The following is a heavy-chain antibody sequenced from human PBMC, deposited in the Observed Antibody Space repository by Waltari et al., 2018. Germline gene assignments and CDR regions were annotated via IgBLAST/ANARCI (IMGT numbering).Heavy chain of an antibody. Sequence: QVQLVQSGAEVKKPGASVKVSCKASGSPFTSYVIRWVRTAPGQGLEWMGWCSAYNGNTNYAQKLQGRVTMTTDTSTSTAYMELRSLRSDDTAVYYCARDSVIVPDNWFDPWGQGTLVTVSS. J-gene: IGHJ5*02. CDR1: GSPFTSYV. V-gene: IGHV1-18*01. CDR3: ARDSVIVPDNWFDP. CDR2: CSAYNGNT. D-gene: IGHD3-22*01.